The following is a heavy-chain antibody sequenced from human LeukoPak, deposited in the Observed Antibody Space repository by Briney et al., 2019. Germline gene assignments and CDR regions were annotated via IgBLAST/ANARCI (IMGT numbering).Heavy chain of an antibody. Sequence: GGSLRLSCAASGFTFSGSAMHWVRQASGKGLEWVGRIRSKANSYATAYAASVKGRFTISRDDSKNTAYLQMNSLKTEDTAVYYCTKTRGDDSSGYYLFDYWGQGTLVTVSS. J-gene: IGHJ4*02. V-gene: IGHV3-73*01. CDR2: IRSKANSYAT. D-gene: IGHD3-22*01. CDR3: TKTRGDDSSGYYLFDY. CDR1: GFTFSGSA.